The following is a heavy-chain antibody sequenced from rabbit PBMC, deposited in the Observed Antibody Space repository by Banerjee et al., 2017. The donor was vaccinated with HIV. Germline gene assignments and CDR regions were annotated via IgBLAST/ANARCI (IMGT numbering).Heavy chain of an antibody. CDR2: INTSSGNT. V-gene: IGHV1S45*01. J-gene: IGHJ4*01. CDR1: GFDFSSYYM. Sequence: QEHLKESGGGLVQPGGSLTLSCKASGFDFSSYYMSWVRQAPGKGLEWIACINTSSGNTVYASWAKGRFTISKTSSTTVTLQMTSLTAADTATYFCARDLAGVIGWNFNLWGQGTLVTVS. D-gene: IGHD4-1*01. CDR3: ARDLAGVIGWNFNL.